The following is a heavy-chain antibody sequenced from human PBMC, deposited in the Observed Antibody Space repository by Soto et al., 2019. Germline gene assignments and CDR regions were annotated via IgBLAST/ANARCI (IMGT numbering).Heavy chain of an antibody. CDR3: ARGTTVTGFDY. J-gene: IGHJ4*02. CDR1: GGSVSSGSYY. D-gene: IGHD4-17*01. CDR2: IYYSGST. V-gene: IGHV4-61*01. Sequence: SETLSLTCTVSGGSVSSGSYYWSWIRQPPGEGLEWIGYIYYSGSTNYNPSLKSRVTISVDTSKNQFSLKLSSVTAADAAVYYCARGTTVTGFDYWGQGTLVTVSS.